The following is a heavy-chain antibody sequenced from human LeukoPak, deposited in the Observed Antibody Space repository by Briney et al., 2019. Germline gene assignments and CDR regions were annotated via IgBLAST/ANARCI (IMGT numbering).Heavy chain of an antibody. CDR3: ARVALDAFDI. J-gene: IGHJ3*02. Sequence: SETLSLTCTVSGYSISSGYYWGWIRQPPGKGLEWIGSIYYSGSTYYNPSLKSRVTISVDTSKNQFSLKLSSVTAADTAVYYCARVALDAFDIWGQGTMVTVSS. V-gene: IGHV4-38-2*02. D-gene: IGHD5-12*01. CDR2: IYYSGST. CDR1: GYSISSGYY.